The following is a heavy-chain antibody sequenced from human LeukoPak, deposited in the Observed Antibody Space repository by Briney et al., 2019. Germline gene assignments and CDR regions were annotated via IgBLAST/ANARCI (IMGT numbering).Heavy chain of an antibody. D-gene: IGHD3-22*01. Sequence: RASVKVSCKASGYTFTSYYMHWVRQAPGQGLEWMGLINPTGGSTGYAQKFQGRVTMTRDMSTSTDYMELSSLRSEDTAVYYCARDITMIVVVITPSAFDTWGQGTMVTVS. CDR2: INPTGGST. CDR1: GYTFTSYY. CDR3: ARDITMIVVVITPSAFDT. J-gene: IGHJ3*02. V-gene: IGHV1-46*01.